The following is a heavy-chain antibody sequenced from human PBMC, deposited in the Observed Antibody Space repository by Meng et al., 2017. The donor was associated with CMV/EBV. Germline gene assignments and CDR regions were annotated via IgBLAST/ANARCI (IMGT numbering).Heavy chain of an antibody. D-gene: IGHD5-12*01. CDR3: TTGGDYDLHHYYYGMDV. V-gene: IGHV3-15*01. J-gene: IGHJ6*02. CDR1: EFTFSNAW. CDR2: IKSKIDGGTT. Sequence: GGSLRLSCAASEFTFSNAWMSWVRQAPGKGLEWVGRIKSKIDGGTTDYAAPVKGRFTISRDDSKNTLYLQMNSLKTEDAAVYYCTTGGDYDLHHYYYGMDVWGQGTTVTVSS.